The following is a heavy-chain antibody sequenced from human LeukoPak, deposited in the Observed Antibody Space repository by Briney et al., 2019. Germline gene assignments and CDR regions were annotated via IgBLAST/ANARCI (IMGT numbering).Heavy chain of an antibody. CDR3: AKGYYDYVWGSYYFDY. Sequence: GGSLRLSCAASGFTFSSYAMGWVRQAPGKGLEWVSAISGSGGSTYYADSVKGRFTISRDNSKNTLYLQMNSLRAEDTAVYYCAKGYYDYVWGSYYFDYWGQGTLVTVSS. D-gene: IGHD3-16*01. CDR1: GFTFSSYA. V-gene: IGHV3-23*01. CDR2: ISGSGGST. J-gene: IGHJ4*02.